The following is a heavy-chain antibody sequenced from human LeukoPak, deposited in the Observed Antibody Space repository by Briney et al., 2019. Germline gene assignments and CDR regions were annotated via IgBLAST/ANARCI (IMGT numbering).Heavy chain of an antibody. J-gene: IGHJ4*02. CDR3: ARGVGITGHYFDY. CDR2: IYYSGST. CDR1: GGSISSSSYY. V-gene: IGHV4-39*07. D-gene: IGHD1-20*01. Sequence: SETLSLTCTVSGGSISSSSYYWGWIRQPPGKGLEWIGSIYYSGSTYYNPSLKSRVTISVDTSKNQFSLKLSSVTAADTAVYYCARGVGITGHYFDYWGQGTLVTVSS.